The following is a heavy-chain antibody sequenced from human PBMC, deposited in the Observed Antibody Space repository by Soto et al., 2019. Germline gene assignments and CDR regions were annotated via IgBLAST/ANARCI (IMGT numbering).Heavy chain of an antibody. CDR2: ISGSGGST. V-gene: IGHV3-23*01. D-gene: IGHD6-19*01. J-gene: IGHJ6*02. CDR3: AKDHPLSIAVADNYGMDV. CDR1: GFTFSSYA. Sequence: GGSLRLSCAASGFTFSSYAMSWVPQAPGKGLEWVSAISGSGGSTYYADSVKGRFTISRDNSKNTLYLQMNSLRAEDTAVYYCAKDHPLSIAVADNYGMDVWGQGTTVTVSS.